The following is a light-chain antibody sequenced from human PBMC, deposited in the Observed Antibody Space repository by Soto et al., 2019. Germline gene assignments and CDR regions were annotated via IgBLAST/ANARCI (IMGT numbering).Light chain of an antibody. V-gene: IGKV1-39*01. CDR2: DAT. CDR1: QSISSY. CDR3: QQSDVSPRT. Sequence: DIQMTHAPSSLSASVVDIVTITCRASQSISSYLNWYQQRPGKAPNLLIYDATRLHSGVPPRFSGSGYGTDFTLTITSLQLEDFATYYCQQSDVSPRTFGQGTKVDIK. J-gene: IGKJ1*01.